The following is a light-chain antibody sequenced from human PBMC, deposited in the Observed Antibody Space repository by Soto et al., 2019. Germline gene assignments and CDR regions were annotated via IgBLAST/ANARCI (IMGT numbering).Light chain of an antibody. CDR1: QAISKY. V-gene: IGKV1-12*01. J-gene: IGKJ4*01. Sequence: DIQMTQSPSSLSASVGDRVTITCRTSQAISKYLNWYQQKPGKAPMLLIYAASSLQSGVPSRFSGSGSGTDFTLTISSLQPEDFATYYCLQANSFPLTFGGGTKVEIK. CDR2: AAS. CDR3: LQANSFPLT.